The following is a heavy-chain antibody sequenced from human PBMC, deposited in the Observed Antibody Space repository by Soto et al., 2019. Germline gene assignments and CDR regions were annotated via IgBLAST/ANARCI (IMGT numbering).Heavy chain of an antibody. CDR2: IKRKTDGGTT. V-gene: IGHV3-15*01. Sequence: GSLRLSCAASGFTFSNAWMSWVRQAPGKGLEWVGRIKRKTDGGTTDYAAPVKGRFTISRDDSKSSLYLQMNSLKTEDTAVYYCTTDMVVPLAFDVWGQGTMVTVSS. CDR1: GFTFSNAW. CDR3: TTDMVVPLAFDV. J-gene: IGHJ3*01. D-gene: IGHD2-2*01.